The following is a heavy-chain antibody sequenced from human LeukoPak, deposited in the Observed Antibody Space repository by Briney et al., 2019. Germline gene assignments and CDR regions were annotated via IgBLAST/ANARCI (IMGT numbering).Heavy chain of an antibody. D-gene: IGHD2-15*01. Sequence: GGSLRLSCAASGFTFSSYAMHWVRQAPGKGLEWVAVISYDGSNKYYADSVKGRFTISRDNSKNTLYLQMNSLRAEDTAVYYCAREVDRHFDYWGQGTLVTVSS. CDR1: GFTFSSYA. CDR3: AREVDRHFDY. CDR2: ISYDGSNK. J-gene: IGHJ4*02. V-gene: IGHV3-30-3*01.